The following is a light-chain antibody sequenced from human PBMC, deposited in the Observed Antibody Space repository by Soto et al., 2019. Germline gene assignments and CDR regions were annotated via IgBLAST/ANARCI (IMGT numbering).Light chain of an antibody. V-gene: IGLV3-21*02. Sequence: SYELTQPPSVSVAPGQTARITCGGNKIGTKSVHWYQQKPGQAPVLVVFDDSDRPSGIPERFSCSNSGNTATLTISRVEAGDEADYYCQVWDSSTDQNVVFGGGTKVTVL. CDR2: DDS. CDR1: KIGTKS. CDR3: QVWDSSTDQNVV. J-gene: IGLJ2*01.